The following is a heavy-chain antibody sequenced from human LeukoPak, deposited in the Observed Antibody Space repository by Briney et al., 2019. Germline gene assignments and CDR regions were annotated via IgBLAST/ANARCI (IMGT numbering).Heavy chain of an antibody. CDR1: GGSISSGGYY. CDR3: AREHHGYSYGYRWFDP. J-gene: IGHJ5*02. Sequence: SETLSLTCTVSGGSISSGGYYWSWIRQPPGKGLEWIGEINHSGSTNYNPSLKSRVTISVDTSKNQFSLKLSSVTAADTAVYYCAREHHGYSYGYRWFDPWGQGTLVTVSS. D-gene: IGHD5-18*01. V-gene: IGHV4-39*07. CDR2: INHSGST.